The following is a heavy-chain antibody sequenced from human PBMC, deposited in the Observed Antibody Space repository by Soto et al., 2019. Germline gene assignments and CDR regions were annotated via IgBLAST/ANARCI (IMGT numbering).Heavy chain of an antibody. D-gene: IGHD3-10*01. CDR2: ISYDGSNK. V-gene: IGHV3-30-3*01. CDR1: GFTFSSYA. J-gene: IGHJ4*02. Sequence: QVQLVESGGGVVQPGRSLRLSCAASGFTFSSYAMHWVRQAPGKGLEWVAVISYDGSNKYYADSVKGRFTISRDNSKNTLYLQMNSLRAEDTAVYYCARGDPSMVRGVIITPVDYWGQGTLVTVSS. CDR3: ARGDPSMVRGVIITPVDY.